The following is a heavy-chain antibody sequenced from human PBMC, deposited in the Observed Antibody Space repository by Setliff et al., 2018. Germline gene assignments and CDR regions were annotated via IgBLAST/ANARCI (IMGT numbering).Heavy chain of an antibody. D-gene: IGHD4-17*01. V-gene: IGHV1-2*02. CDR2: INPNSGGT. Sequence: ASVKVSCKTSGYTFINYGLSWMRQAPGQGLEWMGWINPNSGGTNYAQKFQGRVTMTRDTSTSTAYMELSSLRSEDTAVYYCARGGRADYTFDIWGQGTMVTVSS. CDR3: ARGGRADYTFDI. CDR1: GYTFINYG. J-gene: IGHJ3*02.